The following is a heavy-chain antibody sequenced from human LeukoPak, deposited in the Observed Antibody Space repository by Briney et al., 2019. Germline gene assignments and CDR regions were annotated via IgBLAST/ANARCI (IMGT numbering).Heavy chain of an antibody. CDR3: ARDLVVGATISPPEGPRHKKEPRPRAEFDY. CDR1: GYTFTSYY. Sequence: GASVKVSCKASGYTFTSYYMHWVRQAPGQGLEWMGIINPSGGSTSYAQKFQGRVTMTRDTSTSTVYMELSSLRSEDTAVYFCARDLVVGATISPPEGPRHKKEPRPRAEFDYWGQGTLVTVSS. V-gene: IGHV1-46*01. D-gene: IGHD1-26*01. CDR2: INPSGGST. J-gene: IGHJ4*02.